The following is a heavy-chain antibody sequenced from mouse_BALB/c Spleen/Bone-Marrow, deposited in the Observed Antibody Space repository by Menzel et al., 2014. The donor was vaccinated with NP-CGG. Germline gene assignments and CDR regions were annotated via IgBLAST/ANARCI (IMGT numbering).Heavy chain of an antibody. CDR1: GFSLTSYG. Sequence: QVQLQQSGPGLVQPSQSPSITCTVSGFSLTSYGVHWVRQSPGKGLEWLGVIWSGGSTDYNAAFISRLSISKDNSKSQVFFKMNSLQANDAAIYYCARNYYGSGYWYFDVCGAAATVTVSS. J-gene: IGHJ1*01. CDR3: ARNYYGSGYWYFDV. D-gene: IGHD1-1*01. CDR2: IWSGGST. V-gene: IGHV2-2*02.